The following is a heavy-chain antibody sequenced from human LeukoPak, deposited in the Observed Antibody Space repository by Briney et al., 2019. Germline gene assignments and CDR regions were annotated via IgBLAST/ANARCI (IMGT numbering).Heavy chain of an antibody. CDR3: ARVVACGGDCYSGISDY. Sequence: ASVKVSCKASGYTFTSYAMNWVRQAPGQGLEGMGWINTNTGNPTYAQGFTGRFVFSLDTSVSTAYLQISRLKAADTAVYSCARVVACGGDCYSGISDYWGQGTLVTVSS. J-gene: IGHJ4*02. CDR2: INTNTGNP. CDR1: GYTFTSYA. D-gene: IGHD2-21*02. V-gene: IGHV7-4-1*02.